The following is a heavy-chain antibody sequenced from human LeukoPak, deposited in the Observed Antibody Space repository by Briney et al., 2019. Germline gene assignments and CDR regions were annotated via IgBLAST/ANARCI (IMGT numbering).Heavy chain of an antibody. CDR2: ISGSGVST. CDR1: GFTFSSYG. V-gene: IGHV3-23*01. D-gene: IGHD1-1*01. Sequence: GGSLRLSCAASGFTFSSYGMHWVRQAPGKGLEWVSAISGSGVSTYYADSVKGRFTISRDNSKNTLYLQMNSLRAEDTAVYYLPNGTSVGPLFFDYWGQATLVTVSS. J-gene: IGHJ4*02. CDR3: PNGTSVGPLFFDY.